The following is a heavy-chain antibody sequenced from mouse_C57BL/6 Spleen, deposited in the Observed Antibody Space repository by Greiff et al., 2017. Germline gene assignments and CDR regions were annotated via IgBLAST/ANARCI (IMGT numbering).Heavy chain of an antibody. CDR1: GYTFTDYY. Sequence: EVQLQQSGPELVKPGASVKISCKASGYTFTDYYMNWVKQSHGKSLEWIGDINPNNGGTSYNQKFKGKATLTVDKSSSTAYMELRSLTSEDSAVYYCARADYGYDAWFAYWGQGTLVTVSA. J-gene: IGHJ3*01. D-gene: IGHD2-2*01. V-gene: IGHV1-26*01. CDR2: INPNNGGT. CDR3: ARADYGYDAWFAY.